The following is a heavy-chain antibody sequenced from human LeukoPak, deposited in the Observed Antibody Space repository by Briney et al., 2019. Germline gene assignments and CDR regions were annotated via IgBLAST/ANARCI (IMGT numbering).Heavy chain of an antibody. CDR3: ARVSYGDKGDY. V-gene: IGHV4-59*12. CDR1: GGSISSYY. CDR2: IYYSGST. Sequence: SETLSLTCTVSGGSISSYYWSWIRQPPGKGLEWIGYIYYSGSTNYNPSLKSRVTISVDTSKNQFSLKLSSVTAADTAVYYCARVSYGDKGDYWGQGTLVTVSS. D-gene: IGHD4-23*01. J-gene: IGHJ4*02.